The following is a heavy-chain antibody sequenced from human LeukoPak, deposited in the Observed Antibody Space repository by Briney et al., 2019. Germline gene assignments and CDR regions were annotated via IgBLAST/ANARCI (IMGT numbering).Heavy chain of an antibody. J-gene: IGHJ4*02. CDR1: GFTFSGYW. D-gene: IGHD3-22*01. Sequence: PGGSLRLSCGASGFTFSGYWMSWVRQAPGKGLEWVAHIKQDGIEKYYVDSVKGRFTISRGNAKNSLYLQMNSLRADDSAVYYCARGHTYYFDSSGYPHYSDYWGQGTLVTVSS. CDR2: IKQDGIEK. V-gene: IGHV3-7*01. CDR3: ARGHTYYFDSSGYPHYSDY.